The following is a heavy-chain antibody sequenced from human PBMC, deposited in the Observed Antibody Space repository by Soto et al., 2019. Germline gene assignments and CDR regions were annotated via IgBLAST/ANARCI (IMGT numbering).Heavy chain of an antibody. CDR3: ARGAVPAALFDYYYYMDV. CDR2: ISSSRSTI. Sequence: GGSLRLSCAAPGFSFSSYTMNWVRQAPGKGLEWVSYISSSRSTIYYADSVKGRFTSSRDNAKNSLYLQMNSLRAEDTAVYYCARGAVPAALFDYYYYMDVWGKGTTVTVSS. J-gene: IGHJ6*03. CDR1: GFSFSSYT. V-gene: IGHV3-48*04. D-gene: IGHD2-2*01.